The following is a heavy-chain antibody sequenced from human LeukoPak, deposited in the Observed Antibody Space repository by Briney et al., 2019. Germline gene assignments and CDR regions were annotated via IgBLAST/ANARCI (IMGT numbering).Heavy chain of an antibody. V-gene: IGHV3-9*01. CDR2: ISWNSGSI. J-gene: IGHJ4*02. CDR3: AKLGSGGSCPGWVCDY. Sequence: PGGSLRLSCAASGFTFDDYAMHWVRQAPGKGLEWVSGISWNSGSIGYADSVKGRFTISRDNAKNSLYLQMNSLRAEDTALYYCAKLGSGGSCPGWVCDYWGQGTLVTVSS. CDR1: GFTFDDYA. D-gene: IGHD2-15*01.